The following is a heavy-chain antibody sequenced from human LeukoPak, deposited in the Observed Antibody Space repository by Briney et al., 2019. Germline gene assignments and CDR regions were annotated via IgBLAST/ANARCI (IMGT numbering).Heavy chain of an antibody. CDR1: GGSISSYY. D-gene: IGHD3-10*01. V-gene: IGHV4-59*04. Sequence: SETLSLTCTVSGGSISSYYWSWIRQPPGKGLEWIGNIYYSGSTYYNPSLKSRVTISVDTSKNQFSLKLSSVTAADTAVYYCARTYYYTSGSYYWVFDYWGQGTLVTVSS. CDR3: ARTYYYTSGSYYWVFDY. CDR2: IYYSGST. J-gene: IGHJ4*02.